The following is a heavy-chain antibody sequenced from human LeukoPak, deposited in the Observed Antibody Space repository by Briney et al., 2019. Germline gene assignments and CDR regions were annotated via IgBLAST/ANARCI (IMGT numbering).Heavy chain of an antibody. CDR3: TRGGSAVTGYYYHMDV. Sequence: GGSLRLSCAASGFTFSSYSMNWVRQAPGKGLEWVSSISSSSSYIYYADSVKGRFTISRDNAKNSLYLQMNSLKTEDTAVYYCTRGGSAVTGYYYHMDVWGQGTTVTVS. CDR2: ISSSSSYI. CDR1: GFTFSSYS. J-gene: IGHJ6*03. D-gene: IGHD5-18*01. V-gene: IGHV3-21*04.